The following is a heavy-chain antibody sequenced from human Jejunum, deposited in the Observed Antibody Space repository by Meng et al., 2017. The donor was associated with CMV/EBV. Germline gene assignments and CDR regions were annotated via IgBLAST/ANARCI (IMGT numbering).Heavy chain of an antibody. Sequence: QVQLVQSGAEVRKPGASVKVSCKASGYTYTHHGIGWVRHVPGQGLEWMGWISAYNGDTIYGQKFQGRVAVTTDASTNTAYMELRSLRSDDTAVYYCARKLRGGGWFDPWGQGTLVTVSS. D-gene: IGHD3-16*01. CDR3: ARKLRGGGWFDP. J-gene: IGHJ5*02. CDR2: ISAYNGDT. V-gene: IGHV1-18*04. CDR1: GYTYTHHG.